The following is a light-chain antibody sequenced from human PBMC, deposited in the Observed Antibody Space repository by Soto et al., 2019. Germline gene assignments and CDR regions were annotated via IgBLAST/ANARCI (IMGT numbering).Light chain of an antibody. CDR3: SSYTSSSTRV. J-gene: IGLJ1*01. CDR2: DVS. CDR1: SSDVGGYNS. V-gene: IGLV2-14*03. Sequence: QSALTQPASVSGSPGQSITIYCIGTSSDVGGYNSVSWYQQHPGKAPKLMIYDVSNRPSGVSDRFSGSKSADTASLTISGLQAKDEADYYCSSYTSSSTRVFGTGTKVTVL.